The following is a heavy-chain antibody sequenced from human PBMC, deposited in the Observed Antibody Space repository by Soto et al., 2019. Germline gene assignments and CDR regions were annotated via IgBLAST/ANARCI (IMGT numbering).Heavy chain of an antibody. Sequence: GGSLRLSCAASGFTFSSYWMHWGRQAPGKGLVWVSRINSDGSGTSYADSVKGRFTISRDNAKNTLYLQMNSLRAEDTAVYYCARVVKRNDFNWFDPWGQGTLVTVSS. CDR3: ARVVKRNDFNWFDP. CDR2: INSDGSGT. D-gene: IGHD1-1*01. J-gene: IGHJ5*02. V-gene: IGHV3-74*01. CDR1: GFTFSSYW.